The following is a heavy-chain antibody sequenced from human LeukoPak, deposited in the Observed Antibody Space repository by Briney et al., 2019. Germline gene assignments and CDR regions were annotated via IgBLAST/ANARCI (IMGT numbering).Heavy chain of an antibody. CDR2: TGNKANSYTT. D-gene: IGHD1-26*01. CDR3: ARGGWDPLEPFDY. V-gene: IGHV3-72*01. CDR1: GFTFSDHY. J-gene: IGHJ4*02. Sequence: GGSLRLSCAASGFTFSDHYMDWVRQAPGKGLEWVGRTGNKANSYTTEYAASVKGRFTISRDDSKNSLYLQMNSLKTEDTAVYYCARGGWDPLEPFDYWGQGTLVTVSS.